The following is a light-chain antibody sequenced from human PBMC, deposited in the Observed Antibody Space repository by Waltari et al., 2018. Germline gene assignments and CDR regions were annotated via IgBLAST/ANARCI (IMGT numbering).Light chain of an antibody. Sequence: SYDLTQPPSVSVSPGQTASISCSGDKLGDKYASWYQQKPGQSPVLVIYHDTKRPSGIPERFSGSNSGNTATLTIGGTQAMDEADYYCQAWDSSTVVFGGGTKLTVL. CDR3: QAWDSSTVV. CDR2: HDT. CDR1: KLGDKY. J-gene: IGLJ2*01. V-gene: IGLV3-1*01.